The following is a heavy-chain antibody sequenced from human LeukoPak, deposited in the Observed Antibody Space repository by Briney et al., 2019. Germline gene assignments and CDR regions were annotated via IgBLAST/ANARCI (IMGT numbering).Heavy chain of an antibody. J-gene: IGHJ6*03. V-gene: IGHV3-30-3*01. CDR3: ARDRPNCSSSSCYRYCFMDV. CDR2: ISFDGTNK. D-gene: IGHD2-2*02. Sequence: PGRSLRLSCAASGFSFSSYIMHWVRQAPGKGLEWVAVISFDGTNKIYADSVKGQFTISRDNSKNTLYLQMNSLRDEDTAVYYCARDRPNCSSSSCYRYCFMDVWGKGTTVTVSS. CDR1: GFSFSSYI.